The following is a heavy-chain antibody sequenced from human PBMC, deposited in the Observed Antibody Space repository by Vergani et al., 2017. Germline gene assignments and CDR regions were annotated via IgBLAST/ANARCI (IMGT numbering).Heavy chain of an antibody. V-gene: IGHV3-23*01. CDR2: ISGSGGST. CDR3: AKTYDFWSGYYPYYYYYYGMDV. J-gene: IGHJ6*02. CDR1: GFTFSSYA. Sequence: EVQLLESGGGLVQPGGSLRLSCAASGFTFSSYAMSWVRQAPGKWLEWVSAISGSGGSTYYADSGKGRFTISRDNSKNTLYLQMNSLRADDTAVYYCAKTYDFWSGYYPYYYYYYGMDVWGQG. D-gene: IGHD3-3*01.